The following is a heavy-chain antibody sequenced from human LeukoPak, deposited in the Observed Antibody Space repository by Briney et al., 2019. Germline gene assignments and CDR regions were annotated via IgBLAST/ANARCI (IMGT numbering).Heavy chain of an antibody. Sequence: PGRSLRLSCAASGFAFSSYGMHWVRQAPGKGLEWVAVIWYDGSNKYYADSVKGRFTISRDNSKNTLYLQMNSLRAEDTAVYYCARGLAAGLIDYWGQGTLVTVSS. V-gene: IGHV3-33*08. CDR2: IWYDGSNK. CDR3: ARGLAAGLIDY. CDR1: GFAFSSYG. D-gene: IGHD6-13*01. J-gene: IGHJ4*02.